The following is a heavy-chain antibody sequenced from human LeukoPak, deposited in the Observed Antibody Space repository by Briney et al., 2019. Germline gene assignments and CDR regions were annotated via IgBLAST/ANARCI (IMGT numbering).Heavy chain of an antibody. J-gene: IGHJ4*02. CDR3: ARDETGVGSGGIDF. Sequence: GGSLRLSCAASGFTFSSYAMHWVRQAPGKGLEWVAVISYDGSNKYYADSVRGRFTISRDSTRNSLYLQMDSLRDEDTAVYYCARDETGVGSGGIDFWGQGTLVTVSS. V-gene: IGHV3-30-3*01. CDR1: GFTFSSYA. D-gene: IGHD2-8*02. CDR2: ISYDGSNK.